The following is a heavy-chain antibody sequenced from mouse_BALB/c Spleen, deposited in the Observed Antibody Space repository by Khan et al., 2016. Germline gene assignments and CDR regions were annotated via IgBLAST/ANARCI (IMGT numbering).Heavy chain of an antibody. CDR1: GFTFSDYY. V-gene: IGHV5-4*02. Sequence: EVELVESGGGLVKPGGPLQLSCAASGFTFSDYYMFWVRQTPEKRLEWVATISGGGAYTYYPARVKGRFTISRDNDKNTLYLQMSRLQSEDTAMYYYARTEANDGDVACGGPGTTVTVSA. D-gene: IGHD2-12*01. CDR3: ARTEANDGDVAC. CDR2: ISGGGAYT. J-gene: IGHJ1*01.